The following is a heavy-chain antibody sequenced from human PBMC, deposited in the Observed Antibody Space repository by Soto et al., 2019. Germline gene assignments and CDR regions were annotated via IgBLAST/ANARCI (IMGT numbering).Heavy chain of an antibody. CDR2: IGSRGETYAT. D-gene: IGHD3-9*01. V-gene: IGHV3-73*01. CDR3: SRDDSDWFFN. Sequence: HGGSLRLGCAASGVTFGASALQWARQTSGKGLEWLGRIGSRGETYATTYAASVKGRFTISRDDSKKTAYLQMNSLESEDTAVYYCSRDDSDWFFNWGRRTLVTVSS. J-gene: IGHJ4*02. CDR1: GVTFGASA.